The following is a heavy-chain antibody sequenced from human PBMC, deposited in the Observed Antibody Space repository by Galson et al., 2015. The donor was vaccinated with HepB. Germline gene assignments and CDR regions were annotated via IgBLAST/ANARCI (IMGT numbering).Heavy chain of an antibody. CDR2: IYPGDSDT. V-gene: IGHV5-51*01. CDR3: ARQLQYSSSLGAWFDL. J-gene: IGHJ2*01. CDR1: GYSFPSYW. D-gene: IGHD6-6*01. Sequence: QSGAEVTKPGESLKISCKGSGYSFPSYWIGWVRQMPGKGLEWMGIIYPGDSDTRYSPSFQGQVTISADKSISTAYLQWSSLKASDTAMYYCARQLQYSSSLGAWFDLWGRGTLVTVSS.